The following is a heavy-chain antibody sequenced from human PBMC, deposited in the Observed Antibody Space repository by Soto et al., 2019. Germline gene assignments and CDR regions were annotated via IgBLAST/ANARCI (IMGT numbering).Heavy chain of an antibody. CDR1: GFTFTTYA. Sequence: EVQLLESGGGLIQPGGSLRLSCAASGFTFTTYAMSWVRQAPGKGLEWVSAISGSGGNTYYADSVKGRFNISRDNSKNTVHLQMNSLGVDDTAGYYCAKDFGEHWLPDYWGQGTVVTVSS. J-gene: IGHJ4*02. CDR3: AKDFGEHWLPDY. D-gene: IGHD3-10*01. V-gene: IGHV3-23*01. CDR2: ISGSGGNT.